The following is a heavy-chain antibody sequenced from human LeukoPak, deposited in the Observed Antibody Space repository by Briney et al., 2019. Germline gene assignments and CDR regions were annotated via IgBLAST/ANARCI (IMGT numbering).Heavy chain of an antibody. Sequence: SVKVSCKASGGTFSSYAISLVRQAPGQGLEWMGRIIPIFGTANYAQKFQGRVTITTDESTSTAYMELSSLRSEDTAVYYCARDWRKVIAAAFWFAPWGQGTLVTVSS. CDR2: IIPIFGTA. CDR3: ARDWRKVIAAAFWFAP. CDR1: GGTFSSYA. V-gene: IGHV1-69*05. D-gene: IGHD6-13*01. J-gene: IGHJ5*01.